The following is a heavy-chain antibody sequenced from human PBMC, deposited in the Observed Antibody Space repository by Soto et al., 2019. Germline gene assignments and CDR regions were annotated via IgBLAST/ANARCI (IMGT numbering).Heavy chain of an antibody. V-gene: IGHV3-33*01. J-gene: IGHJ4*02. Sequence: QVQLVESGGGVVQPGRSLRLSCAASGFTFSSYGMHWVRQAPGKGLEWGAVIWYDGSNKYYGDSVKGRFTISRDNSKNTLYLQMNSLRAEDTAVYYCAREAFIVGVYPPLDYWGQGTLVTVSS. CDR2: IWYDGSNK. D-gene: IGHD1-26*01. CDR1: GFTFSSYG. CDR3: AREAFIVGVYPPLDY.